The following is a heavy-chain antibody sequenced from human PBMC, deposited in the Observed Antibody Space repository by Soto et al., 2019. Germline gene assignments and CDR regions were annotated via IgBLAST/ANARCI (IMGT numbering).Heavy chain of an antibody. CDR3: ASRGQWLPH. J-gene: IGHJ4*02. CDR1: VLSFSVYY. V-gene: IGHV4-34*01. D-gene: IGHD6-19*01. Sequence: SETLSLTCAVYVLSFSVYYLSWIRQPPGKGLEWIGEINHSGSTNYNPSLKSRVTISVDTSKNQFSLKLSSVTAADTAVYYCASRGQWLPHWGQGTLVTVSS. CDR2: INHSGST.